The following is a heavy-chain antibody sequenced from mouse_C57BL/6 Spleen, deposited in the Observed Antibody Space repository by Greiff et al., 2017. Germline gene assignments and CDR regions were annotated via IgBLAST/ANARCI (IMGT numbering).Heavy chain of an antibody. D-gene: IGHD1-1*01. J-gene: IGHJ3*01. Sequence: EVQVVESGGGLVKPGGSLKLSCAASGFTFRDYGMHWVRQAPEKGLEWVAYISSGSSTIYYADTVKGRFTISRDNAKNTLFLQMNSLRSEDTAMYYCARPVDYDGSHWFGYWGQGTLVTV. V-gene: IGHV5-17*01. CDR1: GFTFRDYG. CDR3: ARPVDYDGSHWFGY. CDR2: ISSGSSTI.